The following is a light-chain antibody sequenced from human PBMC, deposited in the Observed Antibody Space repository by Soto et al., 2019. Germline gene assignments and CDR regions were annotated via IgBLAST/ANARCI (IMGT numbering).Light chain of an antibody. CDR2: VNSDGSH. CDR3: QTWDTGIAV. CDR1: SGHSSYG. J-gene: IGLJ2*01. Sequence: QSVLTQSPSASASLGASVNFTCTLSSGHSSYGIAWHQQQPEKGPRYLMKVNSDGSHRKGDGIPDRFSGSSSGAERYLTISSLQSEDEADYYCQTWDTGIAVFGGGTKLTVL. V-gene: IGLV4-69*01.